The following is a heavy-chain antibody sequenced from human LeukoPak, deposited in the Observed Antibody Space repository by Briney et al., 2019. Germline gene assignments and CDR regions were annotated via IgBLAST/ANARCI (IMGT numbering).Heavy chain of an antibody. CDR3: ARAPFPNDYWGSMAYYFDY. D-gene: IGHD7-27*01. V-gene: IGHV1-69*13. CDR2: IIPIFGTA. J-gene: IGHJ4*02. Sequence: SVKVSCKASGGTFSSYAISWVRQAPGQGLEWMGGIIPIFGTANYAQRFQGRVTITADESTSTAYMELSSLRSEDTAVYYCARAPFPNDYWGSMAYYFDYWGQGTLVTVSS. CDR1: GGTFSSYA.